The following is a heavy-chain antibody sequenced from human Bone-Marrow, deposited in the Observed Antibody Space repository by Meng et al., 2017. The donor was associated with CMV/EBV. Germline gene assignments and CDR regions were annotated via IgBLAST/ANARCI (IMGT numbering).Heavy chain of an antibody. Sequence: GSLRLSCTVSGGSISSYYWSWIRQPPGKGLEWIGYIYYSGSTNYNPSLKSRVTISVDTSKHQFSLKLSSVTAADTAVYYCARAAYYYDSSGPYYFDYWGQGTLVTVSS. J-gene: IGHJ4*02. CDR1: GGSISSYY. CDR3: ARAAYYYDSSGPYYFDY. CDR2: IYYSGST. D-gene: IGHD3-22*01. V-gene: IGHV4-59*01.